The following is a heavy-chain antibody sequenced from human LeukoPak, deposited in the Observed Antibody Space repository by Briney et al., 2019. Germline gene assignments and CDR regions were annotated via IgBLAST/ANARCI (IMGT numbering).Heavy chain of an antibody. D-gene: IGHD2-21*02. J-gene: IGHJ5*02. CDR1: GFTFDDYA. V-gene: IGHV3-9*01. CDR3: AKDIGDWSQGGWFDP. Sequence: SLRLSCAASGFTFDDYAMHCVRQAPGKGLEGVSGISWNSGSIGYADSVKGRFTIPRDNAKNSLYLQMNSLRAEDTALYYCAKDIGDWSQGGWFDPWGQGTLVTVSS. CDR2: ISWNSGSI.